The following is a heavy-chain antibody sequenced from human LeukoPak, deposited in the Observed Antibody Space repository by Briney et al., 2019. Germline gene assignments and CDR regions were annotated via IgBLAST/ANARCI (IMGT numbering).Heavy chain of an antibody. CDR1: GSTSNSNS. CDR3: ARDGLPYYYAMDV. D-gene: IGHD3-16*01. V-gene: IGHV3-21*01. J-gene: IGHJ6*02. Sequence: GGSLRLSCAVSGSTSNSNSMHWVRQAPGKGLEWVSSISGSSTYIYYADSVKGRFTISRDNAKKSLFLQMNSLRAEDTAVYYCARDGLPYYYAMDVWGQGTTVTVSS. CDR2: ISGSSTYI.